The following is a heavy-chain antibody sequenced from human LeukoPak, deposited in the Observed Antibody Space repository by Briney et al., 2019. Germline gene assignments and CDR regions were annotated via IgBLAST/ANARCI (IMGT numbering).Heavy chain of an antibody. J-gene: IGHJ4*02. CDR2: ISPRGDIT. CDR1: GFRFSNHG. CDR3: ARVENYDILTGFDY. Sequence: PGGSLRLSCAGSGFRFSNHGMNWVRQAPGKGLEWVSGISPRGDITYYADSVKGRFTISRDNSKNTLYLEVISVTAEDTAVYYCARVENYDILTGFDYWGQGTLVTVSS. V-gene: IGHV3-23*01. D-gene: IGHD3-9*01.